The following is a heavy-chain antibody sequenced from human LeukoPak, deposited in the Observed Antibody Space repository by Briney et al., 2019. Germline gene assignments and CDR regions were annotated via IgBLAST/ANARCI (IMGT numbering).Heavy chain of an antibody. J-gene: IGHJ4*02. Sequence: EASVKVSCKASGYTFTNDDINWVRQATGQGLEWMGWMNPNSGNTGYAQKFQGRVTMTRDTSTSTVYMELSSLRSEDTAVYYCARGSLLDLYYFDYWGQGTLVTVSS. CDR2: MNPNSGNT. CDR1: GYTFTNDD. D-gene: IGHD1-1*01. CDR3: ARGSLLDLYYFDY. V-gene: IGHV1-8*01.